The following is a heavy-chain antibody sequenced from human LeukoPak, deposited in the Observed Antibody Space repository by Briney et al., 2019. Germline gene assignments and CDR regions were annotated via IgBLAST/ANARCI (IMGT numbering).Heavy chain of an antibody. D-gene: IGHD6-13*01. J-gene: IGHJ6*03. Sequence: ASVKVSCKASGYTFTGYYMHWVRQAPGQGLEWMGWINPNSGGTNYAQKFQGRVTMTRDTSISTAYMELSRLRSDDTAVYYCASSHSSSSPPNYYYYYMDVWGKGTTVTVSS. CDR1: GYTFTGYY. CDR2: INPNSGGT. CDR3: ASSHSSSSPPNYYYYYMDV. V-gene: IGHV1-2*02.